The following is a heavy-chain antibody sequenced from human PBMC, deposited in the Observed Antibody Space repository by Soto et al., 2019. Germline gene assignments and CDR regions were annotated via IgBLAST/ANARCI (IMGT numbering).Heavy chain of an antibody. CDR2: IYYSGST. J-gene: IGHJ5*02. Sequence: PEPLSDTCALSCPSISSYYWGWMPQPPLKLLECIGYIYYSGSTNYNPSLKSRVTISVDTSKNQFSLKLSSVTAADTAVYYCARDIYYGSGSYYLNWFDPWGQGTLVTVSS. V-gene: IGHV4-59*01. CDR1: CPSISSYY. D-gene: IGHD3-10*01. CDR3: ARDIYYGSGSYYLNWFDP.